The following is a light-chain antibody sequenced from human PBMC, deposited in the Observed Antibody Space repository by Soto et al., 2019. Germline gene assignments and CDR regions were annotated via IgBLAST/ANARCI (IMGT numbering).Light chain of an antibody. J-gene: IGKJ1*01. CDR2: GAS. CDR3: HQCTTCLRT. Sequence: IVMTQSPATLSLSPGDRATLSCRASQSVATNLAWYQQKPGQAPRLLIYGASIRATGVPARFSGSGSGTEFTLTIDSLQSEDFAVFYCHQCTTCLRTFGRGTRVEVE. CDR1: QSVATN. V-gene: IGKV3-15*01.